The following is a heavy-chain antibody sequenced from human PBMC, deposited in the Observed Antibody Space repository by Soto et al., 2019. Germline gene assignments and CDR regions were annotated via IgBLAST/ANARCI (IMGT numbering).Heavy chain of an antibody. V-gene: IGHV4-39*01. CDR3: ARHEHSGYVEL. D-gene: IGHD6-19*01. CDR1: GGSISSSSYY. CDR2: INYSGGT. Sequence: PSETLSLTCTVSGGSISSSSYYWAWFRQPPGKGLEWIGSINYSGGTYYYPSLKSRVAISGGTSKNQFSLKLSSVTASDTAVYYCARHEHSGYVELWGSGALFTVP. J-gene: IGHJ4*02.